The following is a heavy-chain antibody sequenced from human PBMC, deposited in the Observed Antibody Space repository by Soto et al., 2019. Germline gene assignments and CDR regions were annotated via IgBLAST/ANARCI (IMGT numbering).Heavy chain of an antibody. V-gene: IGHV1-18*01. Sequence: ASVKVSCKASGYTFTSYGISWVRQAPGQGLEWMGWISAYNGNTNYAQKLQGRVTMTTDTSTSTAYMELRSLRSDDTAVYYCARVGKVVVAATYYFYYWGQGTLVTVSS. J-gene: IGHJ4*02. CDR2: ISAYNGNT. D-gene: IGHD2-15*01. CDR1: GYTFTSYG. CDR3: ARVGKVVVAATYYFYY.